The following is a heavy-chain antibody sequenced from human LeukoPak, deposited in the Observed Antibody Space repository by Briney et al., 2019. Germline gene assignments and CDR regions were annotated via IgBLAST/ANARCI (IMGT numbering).Heavy chain of an antibody. J-gene: IGHJ3*02. D-gene: IGHD6-19*01. Sequence: GESLKISCKGSGYSFTTYWIGWVRQMPGKGLELMGIIYPGDSDTRYSPSFQGQVTISADKSIHTAYLQWSSLKASDTAMYYCARQAGQWLPLDAFDIWSQGTMVTVSS. CDR1: GYSFTTYW. V-gene: IGHV5-51*01. CDR2: IYPGDSDT. CDR3: ARQAGQWLPLDAFDI.